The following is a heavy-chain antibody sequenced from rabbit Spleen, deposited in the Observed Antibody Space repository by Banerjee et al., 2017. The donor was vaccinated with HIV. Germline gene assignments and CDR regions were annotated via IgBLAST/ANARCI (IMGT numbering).Heavy chain of an antibody. V-gene: IGHV1S40*01. CDR2: IDVAKSGDT. J-gene: IGHJ4*01. CDR1: GLDLSSRYW. Sequence: QSLEESGGDLVKPGASLTLTCKASGLDLSSRYWICWVRQAPGKGLEWIACIDVAKSGDTYYTNWAKGRFTISKTSSTTVTLQMTSLTAADTATYFCARMAASSSGLWGPGTLVTVS. CDR3: ARMAASSSGL. D-gene: IGHD1-1*01.